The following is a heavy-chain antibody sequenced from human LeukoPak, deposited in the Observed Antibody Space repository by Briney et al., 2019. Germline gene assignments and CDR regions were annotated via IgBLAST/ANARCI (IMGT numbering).Heavy chain of an antibody. V-gene: IGHV3-7*01. CDR2: IKQDGSEK. CDR1: GFTFSSYW. Sequence: GGSLRLSYAASGFTFSSYWMSWVRQAPGKGLEWVANIKQDGSEKYYVDSVKGRFTISRDNAKNSLYLQMNSLRAEDTAVYYCARAGAARPTPLYYFDYWGQGTLVTVSS. D-gene: IGHD6-6*01. CDR3: ARAGAARPTPLYYFDY. J-gene: IGHJ4*02.